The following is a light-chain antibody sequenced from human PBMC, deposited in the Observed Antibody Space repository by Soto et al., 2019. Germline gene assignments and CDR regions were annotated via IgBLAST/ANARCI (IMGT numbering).Light chain of an antibody. V-gene: IGLV1-40*01. CDR3: QPYDSSLSGSV. J-gene: IGLJ3*02. Sequence: QSVLTQPPSVSGAPGQRVTISCTGSSSNIGAGYDVHWYQQLPGTAPKLLIYGNSNRPSGVPDRFSGSKSGTSASLAIIGLQAEDEADYYCQPYDSSLSGSVFGGGTKLTVL. CDR2: GNS. CDR1: SSNIGAGYD.